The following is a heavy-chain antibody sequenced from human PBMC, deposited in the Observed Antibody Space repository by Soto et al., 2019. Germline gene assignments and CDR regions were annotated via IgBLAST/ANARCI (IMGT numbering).Heavy chain of an antibody. CDR1: VLTFTSYS. D-gene: IGHD5-18*01. CDR3: ARDRGYTYGFDF. J-gene: IGHJ4*02. Sequence: PGGSLRLSCAASVLTFTSYSMNWVRQAPGKGLEWVSFISSSSSTIYYADSVKGRFTISRDNAKNSLYLQMNSLRDEDTAVYYCARDRGYTYGFDFWGQGTLVTVSS. CDR2: ISSSSSTI. V-gene: IGHV3-48*02.